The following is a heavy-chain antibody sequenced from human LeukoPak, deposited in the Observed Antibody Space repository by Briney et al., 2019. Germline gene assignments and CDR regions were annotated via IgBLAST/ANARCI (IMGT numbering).Heavy chain of an antibody. V-gene: IGHV3-64*01. Sequence: PGGSLRLSCAASGFTFSSYAMHWVRQAPGKGLEYVSAISSNGGSTYYANSVKGRFTISRDNSKNTLYLQMGSLRAEDMAVYYCARGVFQLPNSYYFDYWGQGTLDTVSS. CDR3: ARGVFQLPNSYYFDY. CDR2: ISSNGGST. D-gene: IGHD2-2*01. CDR1: GFTFSSYA. J-gene: IGHJ4*02.